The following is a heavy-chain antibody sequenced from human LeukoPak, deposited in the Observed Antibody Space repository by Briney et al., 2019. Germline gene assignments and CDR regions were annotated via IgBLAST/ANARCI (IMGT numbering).Heavy chain of an antibody. CDR1: GFTFSSYA. CDR3: ARISGGIYDFWSGHDGGG. D-gene: IGHD3-3*01. V-gene: IGHV3-23*01. Sequence: PGGSLRLSCAASGFTFSSYAMSWVRQAPGKGLEWVSAISGSGGSTYYADSVKGRFTISRDNSKNTLYLQMNSLRAEDTAVYYCARISGGIYDFWSGHDGGGWGQGTLVTVSS. CDR2: ISGSGGST. J-gene: IGHJ4*02.